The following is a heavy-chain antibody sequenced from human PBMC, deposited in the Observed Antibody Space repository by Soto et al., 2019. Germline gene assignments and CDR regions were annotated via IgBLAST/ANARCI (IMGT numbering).Heavy chain of an antibody. D-gene: IGHD1-26*01. CDR2: ISYDGSNK. V-gene: IGHV3-30*18. Sequence: GGSLRLSCAASGFTFSSYGMHWVRQAPGKGLEWVAVISYDGSNKYYADSVKGRFTISRDNSKNTLYLQMNSLRAEDTAVYYCAKGWGSPLAVGYYYYGMDVWGQGTTVTVSS. CDR3: AKGWGSPLAVGYYYYGMDV. J-gene: IGHJ6*02. CDR1: GFTFSSYG.